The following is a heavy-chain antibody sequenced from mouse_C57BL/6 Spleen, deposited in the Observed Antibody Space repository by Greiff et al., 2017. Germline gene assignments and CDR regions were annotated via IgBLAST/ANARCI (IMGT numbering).Heavy chain of an antibody. CDR2: ISSGGSYT. D-gene: IGHD1-1*01. V-gene: IGHV5-6*01. J-gene: IGHJ4*01. CDR3: ARHEDSSYYAMDY. CDR1: GFTFSSYG. Sequence: EVQGVESGGDLVKPGGSLKLSCAASGFTFSSYGMSWVRQTPDKRLEWVATISSGGSYTYYPDSVKGRSTISRDNAKNTLYLQMSSLKSEDTAMYYCARHEDSSYYAMDYWGQGTSVTVSS.